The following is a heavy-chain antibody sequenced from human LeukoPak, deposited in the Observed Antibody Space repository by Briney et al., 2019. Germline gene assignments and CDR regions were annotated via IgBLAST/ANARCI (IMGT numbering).Heavy chain of an antibody. V-gene: IGHV3-49*03. D-gene: IGHD5-18*01. Sequence: PGGSLRLSCTASGFTFGDYAMTWFRQAPGKGLEWVGFIRSKAYGGTTEYAASVKGRFTISRDDSKSIAYLQMNSLRTEDTAVYYCTRTNPSGYSYGADALDIWGQGTMVTVSS. CDR3: TRTNPSGYSYGADALDI. CDR1: GFTFGDYA. J-gene: IGHJ3*02. CDR2: IRSKAYGGTT.